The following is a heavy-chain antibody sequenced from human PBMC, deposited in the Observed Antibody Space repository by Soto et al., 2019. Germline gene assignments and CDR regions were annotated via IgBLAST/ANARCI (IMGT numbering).Heavy chain of an antibody. CDR3: ARHAIAVAGTLIDWFDP. D-gene: IGHD6-19*01. CDR1: GGSISSSSYY. V-gene: IGHV4-39*01. CDR2: IYYSGST. J-gene: IGHJ5*02. Sequence: SETLSLTCTVSGGSISSSSYYWGWIRQPPGKGLEWIGSIYYSGSTYYNPSLKSRVTISVDTSKNQFSLKLSSVTAADTAVYYCARHAIAVAGTLIDWFDPWGQGTLVTVSS.